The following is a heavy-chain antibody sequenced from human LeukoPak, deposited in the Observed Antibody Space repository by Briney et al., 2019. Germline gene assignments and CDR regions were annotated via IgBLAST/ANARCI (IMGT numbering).Heavy chain of an antibody. V-gene: IGHV3-23*01. J-gene: IGHJ4*02. Sequence: PGGSLRLSCAASGFTFSSYAMSWVRQAPGKGLEWVSNIGGSGDNTYYADSVKGRFTTSRDNSKNTLFLQMNSLRAEDTAVYYCAKGFRIAATGGFDYWGQGTLVTVSS. D-gene: IGHD6-13*01. CDR1: GFTFSSYA. CDR3: AKGFRIAATGGFDY. CDR2: IGGSGDNT.